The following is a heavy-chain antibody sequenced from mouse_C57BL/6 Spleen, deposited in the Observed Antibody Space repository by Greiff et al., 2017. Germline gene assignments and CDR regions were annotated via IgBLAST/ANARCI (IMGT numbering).Heavy chain of an antibody. J-gene: IGHJ3*01. CDR1: GFTFTSYW. V-gene: IGHV1-7*01. D-gene: IGHD4-1*01. CDR3: ARAENGDVGWFAY. Sequence: QVQLQQSGAELAKPGASVKLSCKASGFTFTSYWMHWVKQRPGQGLEWIGYINPSSGYTKYNQKFKDQATLTADKSSSTAYMQLSSLTSEDSAVYYCARAENGDVGWFAYWGQGTLVTVSA. CDR2: INPSSGYT.